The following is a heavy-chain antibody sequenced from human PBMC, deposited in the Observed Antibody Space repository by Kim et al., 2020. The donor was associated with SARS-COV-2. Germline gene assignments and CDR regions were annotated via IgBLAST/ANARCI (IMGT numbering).Heavy chain of an antibody. CDR3: VGGGYYRFHFDY. D-gene: IGHD3-22*01. CDR1: GDSIRGYY. J-gene: IGHJ4*02. Sequence: SETLSLTCSVSGDSIRGYYWSWIRKPPGKELEWIGFIYSSGTTNYNPSLKGRATISVDTSKNQFSLSLNSVTAAETAVYFCVGGGYYRFHFDYWGQGTLV. V-gene: IGHV4-59*08. CDR2: IYSSGTT.